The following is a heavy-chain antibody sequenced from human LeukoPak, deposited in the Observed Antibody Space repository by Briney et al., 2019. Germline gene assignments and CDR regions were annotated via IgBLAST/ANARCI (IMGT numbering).Heavy chain of an antibody. Sequence: GGSLRLSSAASGFTFSDYYMSWIRQAPGKGLEWVSYISSSGSTIYYADSVKGRFTISRDNAKNSLYLQMNSLRAEDTAVYYCAREVDDCSSTSSAAPGGFDYWGQGTLVTVSS. D-gene: IGHD2-2*01. CDR3: AREVDDCSSTSSAAPGGFDY. CDR1: GFTFSDYY. V-gene: IGHV3-11*01. J-gene: IGHJ4*02. CDR2: ISSSGSTI.